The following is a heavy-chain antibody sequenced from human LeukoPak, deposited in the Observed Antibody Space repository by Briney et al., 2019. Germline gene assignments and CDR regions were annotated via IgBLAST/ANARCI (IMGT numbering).Heavy chain of an antibody. CDR3: AKGRLVAGTEDYFDY. V-gene: IGHV3-23*01. CDR1: GFIFSGYW. J-gene: IGHJ4*02. Sequence: GGSLRLSCAASGFIFSGYWMHWVRQAPGKGLEWVSAISGSGGSTYYADSVKGRFTISRDNSKNTLYLQMNSLRAEDTAVYYCAKGRLVAGTEDYFDYWGQGTLVTVSS. D-gene: IGHD6-19*01. CDR2: ISGSGGST.